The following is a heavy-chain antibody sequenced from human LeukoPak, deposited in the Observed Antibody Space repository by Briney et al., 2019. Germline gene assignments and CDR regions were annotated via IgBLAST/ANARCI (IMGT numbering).Heavy chain of an antibody. Sequence: GASVKVSCKASGYTFTGYYIHWVRQAPGQGLEGMGWINPNSGGTNFAQKFQGRVTMTRDTSISTAYMEVSRLRSDDMAMYYCARSPITIFGVVLRYYFDYWGQGTLVIVSS. J-gene: IGHJ4*02. V-gene: IGHV1-2*02. D-gene: IGHD3-3*01. CDR2: INPNSGGT. CDR1: GYTFTGYY. CDR3: ARSPITIFGVVLRYYFDY.